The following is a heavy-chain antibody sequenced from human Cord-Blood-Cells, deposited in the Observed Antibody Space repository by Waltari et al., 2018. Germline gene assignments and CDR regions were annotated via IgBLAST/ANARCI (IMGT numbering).Heavy chain of an antibody. Sequence: QVPLQQWGAGLLKPSETLSLTCAVYGGSFSGYYWSWIRHPPGKGLEWIGEINHSGSTNYYPSLKSRFTISVDTSKNQFSLKLSSVTAADTAVYYCARGGRGYSGYSYYFDYWGQGTLVTVSS. CDR2: INHSGST. CDR3: ARGGRGYSGYSYYFDY. D-gene: IGHD5-12*01. J-gene: IGHJ4*02. V-gene: IGHV4-34*01. CDR1: GGSFSGYY.